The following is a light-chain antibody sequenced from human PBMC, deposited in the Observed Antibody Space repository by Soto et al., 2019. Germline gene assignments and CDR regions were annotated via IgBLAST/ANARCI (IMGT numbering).Light chain of an antibody. Sequence: EIVLTQSPGTLSLSPRERATLSCRASQSVSSSYLAWYQQKPGQAPRLLIYGASSRATGIPDRFSGSGSGTDFTLTISRLEPEDFALYSCQQYVTSPLTFCQGAKV. J-gene: IGKJ1*01. V-gene: IGKV3-20*01. CDR3: QQYVTSPLT. CDR1: QSVSSSY. CDR2: GAS.